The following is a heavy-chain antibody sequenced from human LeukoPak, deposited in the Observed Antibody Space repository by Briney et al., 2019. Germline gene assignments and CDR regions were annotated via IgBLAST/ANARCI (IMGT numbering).Heavy chain of an antibody. CDR1: GYSFTSYW. J-gene: IGHJ4*02. CDR3: ARGSSGWQFDY. D-gene: IGHD6-19*01. Sequence: GESLKISCKGSGYSFTSYWIAWVRKMPGNGLKWMGIIYPGGSDTRYSPSFQGQVTISADKSISTAYLQWSSLKASDTAMYYCARGSSGWQFDYWGQGTLVTVSS. V-gene: IGHV5-51*01. CDR2: IYPGGSDT.